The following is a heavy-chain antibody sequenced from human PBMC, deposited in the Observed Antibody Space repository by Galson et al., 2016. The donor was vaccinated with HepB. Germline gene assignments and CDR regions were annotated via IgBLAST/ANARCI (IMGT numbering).Heavy chain of an antibody. CDR3: ARMRAFDI. V-gene: IGHV4-34*01. CDR1: GGSFSGAY. J-gene: IGHJ3*02. CDR2: ITHSGST. Sequence: SETLSLTCAVYGGSFSGAYWNWIRQSADKGLEWIGDITHSGSTNYNPSLESRVTISVGTSKNQFSLKLISVTAADTAVYYCARMRAFDIWSQGTMVTVSS.